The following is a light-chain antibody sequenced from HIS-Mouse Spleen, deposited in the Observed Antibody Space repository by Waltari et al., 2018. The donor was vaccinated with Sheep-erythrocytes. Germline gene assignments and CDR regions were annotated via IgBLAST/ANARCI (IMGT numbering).Light chain of an antibody. CDR3: SSYAGSNNYV. CDR1: SSDVGGYNY. Sequence: QSALTQPPSASGSPGQSVTISCTGTSSDVGGYNYVSWYQQHPGKAPKLMIYEVSKRPSGVPDRFSGSKSGNPASLTVSGRQAEDEADYYCSSYAGSNNYVFGTGTKVTVL. J-gene: IGLJ1*01. CDR2: EVS. V-gene: IGLV2-8*01.